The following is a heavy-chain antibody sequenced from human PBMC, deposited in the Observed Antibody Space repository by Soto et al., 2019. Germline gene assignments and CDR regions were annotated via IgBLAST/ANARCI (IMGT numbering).Heavy chain of an antibody. J-gene: IGHJ4*02. Sequence: EVQVVESGGGLIQPGGSLRLSCAASGFTVSSNYMSWVRQAPGKGLEWISVVYSDGGTFYADSVKGRFTISRDNSKNMLFLQINSLRAEDTAVYYCVRDQGVPVTTWGQGTLVTVSS. CDR3: VRDQGVPVTT. CDR1: GFTVSSNY. D-gene: IGHD6-19*01. CDR2: VYSDGGT. V-gene: IGHV3-53*01.